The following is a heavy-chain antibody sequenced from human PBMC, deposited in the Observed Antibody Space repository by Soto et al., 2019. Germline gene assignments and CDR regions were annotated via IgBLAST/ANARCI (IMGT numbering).Heavy chain of an antibody. CDR1: GFSLSTGGGA. V-gene: IGHV2-5*01. D-gene: IGHD6-6*01. CDR3: AHRRSVASRCWFDP. J-gene: IGHJ5*02. Sequence: QITLKESGPTLVKPTETLTLTCTFSGFSLSTGGGAVGWIRQPPGKALEWLALIYANGNEVYSSSLRNRLTITKDNSKNQVVLTMTNMDPVDTATYYCAHRRSVASRCWFDPWGQGTLVIVSS. CDR2: IYANGNE.